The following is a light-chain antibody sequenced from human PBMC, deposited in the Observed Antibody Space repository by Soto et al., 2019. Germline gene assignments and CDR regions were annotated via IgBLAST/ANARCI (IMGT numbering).Light chain of an antibody. CDR3: QQYNSYSVT. CDR1: QSISIW. CDR2: KAS. Sequence: DIQMTQSPSPLSASVGDRVTITCRASQSISIWLAWYQQKPGKAPKLLIYKASSLESGVPSRFSGSGSGTEFTLTISSLQPDDFATYYCQQYNSYSVTFGQGTKVEIK. J-gene: IGKJ1*01. V-gene: IGKV1-5*03.